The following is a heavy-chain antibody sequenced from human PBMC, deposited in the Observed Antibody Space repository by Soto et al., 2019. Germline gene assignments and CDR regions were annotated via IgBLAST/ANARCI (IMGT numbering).Heavy chain of an antibody. V-gene: IGHV4-59*01. J-gene: IGHJ4*02. CDR2: LYYSGAT. CDR1: SDSFSSDY. Sequence: QVQLQESGPGLLKSSETLSLICTVSSDSFSSDYWAWIRQPPGKGLEWVGHLYYSGATKYNPSLNSRATASMDTSKKHFSLTLTSVTAADTAVYYCARLMEYYDVVNGHRQFHFDYWGQGTLVTVSS. D-gene: IGHD3-9*01. CDR3: ARLMEYYDVVNGHRQFHFDY.